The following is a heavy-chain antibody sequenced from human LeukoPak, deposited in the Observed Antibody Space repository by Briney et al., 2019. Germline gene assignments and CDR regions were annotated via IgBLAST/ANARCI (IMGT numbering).Heavy chain of an antibody. D-gene: IGHD3-22*01. V-gene: IGHV4-34*01. CDR3: ARRKTYYYDSSGYYPLDY. Sequence: SGTLSLTCAVYGGSFSGYYWSWIRQPPGKGLEWIGDINHSGSTNYNPSLKSRVTISVDTSKNQFSLKLSSVTAADTAVYYCARRKTYYYDSSGYYPLDYWGQGTLVTVSS. J-gene: IGHJ4*02. CDR1: GGSFSGYY. CDR2: INHSGST.